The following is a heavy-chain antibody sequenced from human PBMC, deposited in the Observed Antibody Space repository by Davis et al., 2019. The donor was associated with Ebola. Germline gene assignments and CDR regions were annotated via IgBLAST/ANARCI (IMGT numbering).Heavy chain of an antibody. Sequence: ASVKVSCKASGYTFTSYDINWVRQANGQGLEWMGWMNPNSGNTGFAQKFQGRVTMTRDTSTSTVYMELSSLRSEDTAVYYCARSGQQLVGYFQHWGQGTLVTVSS. D-gene: IGHD6-13*01. CDR1: GYTFTSYD. J-gene: IGHJ1*01. CDR3: ARSGQQLVGYFQH. V-gene: IGHV1-8*01. CDR2: MNPNSGNT.